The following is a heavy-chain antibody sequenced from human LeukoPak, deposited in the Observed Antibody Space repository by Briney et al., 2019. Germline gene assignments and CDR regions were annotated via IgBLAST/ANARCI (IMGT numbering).Heavy chain of an antibody. CDR1: GGSISSYY. CDR3: ARHKEEQWRSLGYFDL. D-gene: IGHD6-19*01. Sequence: KPSETLSLTCIVSGGSISSYYWSWIRQPPGKGLEWIGYIYYSGSTNYNPSLKSRVTISVDTSKNQFSLKLSSVTAADTAVYHCARHKEEQWRSLGYFDLWGRGTLVTVSS. V-gene: IGHV4-59*01. CDR2: IYYSGST. J-gene: IGHJ2*01.